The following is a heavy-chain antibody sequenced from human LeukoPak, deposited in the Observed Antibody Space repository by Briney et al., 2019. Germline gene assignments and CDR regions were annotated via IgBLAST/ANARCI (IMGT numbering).Heavy chain of an antibody. Sequence: ASVKVSCKASGYTFINNWMHWVRQATGQGLEWMGWMNPNSGNTGYAQKFQGRVTMTRNTSISTAYMELSSLRSEDTAVYYCARVRRGNWNDWGQGTLVTVSS. CDR3: ARVRRGNWND. V-gene: IGHV1-8*02. D-gene: IGHD1-1*01. CDR2: MNPNSGNT. J-gene: IGHJ4*02. CDR1: GYTFINNW.